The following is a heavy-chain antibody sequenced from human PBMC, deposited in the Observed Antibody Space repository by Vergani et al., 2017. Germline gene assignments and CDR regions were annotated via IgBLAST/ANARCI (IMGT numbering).Heavy chain of an antibody. V-gene: IGHV3-23*01. J-gene: IGHJ4*02. CDR1: GFTFSSYA. Sequence: EVQLLESGGGLVQPGGSLRLSCAASGFTFSSYAMSWVRQAPGKGLEWVSAISGSGGSTYYADSVKGRFTISSDNAKNTLYLQMNSLRAEDTAGYYCASKGFSVDGTSNMYYFDYWGQGTLVTVSS. D-gene: IGHD6-19*01. CDR3: ASKGFSVDGTSNMYYFDY. CDR2: ISGSGGST.